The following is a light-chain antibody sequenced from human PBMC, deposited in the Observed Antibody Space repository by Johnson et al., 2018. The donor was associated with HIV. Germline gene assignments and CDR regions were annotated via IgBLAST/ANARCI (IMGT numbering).Light chain of an antibody. CDR2: DNN. J-gene: IGLJ1*01. V-gene: IGLV1-51*01. CDR3: GTWDSSLTAD. Sequence: QSVLTQPPSVSAAPGQRVTISCSGSSSNIGNNYVSWYQQLPGTAPKLLIYDNNKRPSGIPDRFSGSKSGTSATLAITGLQTGDEADYYCGTWDSSLTADFGTGTKVTVL. CDR1: SSNIGNNY.